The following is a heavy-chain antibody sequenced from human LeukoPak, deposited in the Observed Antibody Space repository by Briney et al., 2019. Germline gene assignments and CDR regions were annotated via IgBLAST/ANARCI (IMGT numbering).Heavy chain of an antibody. CDR1: GFTFSSYA. CDR3: AKVGRGAVAGTSGWFDP. V-gene: IGHV3-23*01. J-gene: IGHJ5*02. Sequence: GGSLRLSCAASGFTFSSYAMSWVRQAPGKGLEWVSAISGSGGSTYYADSVKGRFTISRDNSKNTLYLQMNSLRAEDTAVYYCAKVGRGAVAGTSGWFDPWGQGTLVTVSS. CDR2: ISGSGGST. D-gene: IGHD6-19*01.